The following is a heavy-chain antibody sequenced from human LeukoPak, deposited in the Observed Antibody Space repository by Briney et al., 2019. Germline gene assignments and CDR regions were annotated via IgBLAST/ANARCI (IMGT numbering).Heavy chain of an antibody. J-gene: IGHJ4*02. CDR2: VDPEDGET. V-gene: IGHV1-69-2*01. Sequence: ASVKVSCKASGYTFTDYYMHWVQQAPGKGLEWMGRVDPEDGETIYAEKFQGRYTKTADTSTDTAYMELSSLRSEDTAVYCCATLSGSYYETDYWGQGTLVTVSS. CDR1: GYTFTDYY. D-gene: IGHD1-26*01. CDR3: ATLSGSYYETDY.